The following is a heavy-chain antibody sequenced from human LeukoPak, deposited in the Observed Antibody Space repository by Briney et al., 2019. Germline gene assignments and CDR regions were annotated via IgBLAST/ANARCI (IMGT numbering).Heavy chain of an antibody. V-gene: IGHV3-53*01. CDR2: IYSGGST. J-gene: IGHJ4*02. CDR3: ARGTGTWHSYFDY. CDR1: GFTVSSNY. D-gene: IGHD1-7*01. Sequence: PGGSLRLSCAASGFTVSSNYMSWVRQAPGKGLEWVSVIYSGGSTYYADSVKGRFTISRDNSKNTLYLQMNSLRAEDTAVYYCARGTGTWHSYFDYWGQGTLVTVSS.